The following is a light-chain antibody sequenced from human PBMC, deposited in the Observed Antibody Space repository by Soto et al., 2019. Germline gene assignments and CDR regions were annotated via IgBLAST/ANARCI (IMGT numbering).Light chain of an antibody. Sequence: QSVLTQPPPLPGAPGQGVPSSCLGTSPTMGAGYDVHWYQQLPGTVPKLLVYANNNRPSGVPDRFSGSRSGTSASLAITGLQAGDEADYYCQSYDSSLSEGVFGGGTKLTVL. V-gene: IGLV1-40*01. CDR2: ANN. CDR1: SPTMGAGYD. J-gene: IGLJ2*01. CDR3: QSYDSSLSEGV.